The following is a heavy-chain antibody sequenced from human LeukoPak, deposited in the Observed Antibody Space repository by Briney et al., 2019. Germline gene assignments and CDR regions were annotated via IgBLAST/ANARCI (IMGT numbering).Heavy chain of an antibody. D-gene: IGHD3-22*01. Sequence: SETLSLTCTVSGGSVSSGSYYWSWIRQPPGKGLEWIGYIYYSGSTNYNPSLKSRVTISVDTSKNQFSLKLSSVTAADTAVYYCARDRPRKEYYYDSSGYISHYCGMDVWGQGTTVTVSS. V-gene: IGHV4-61*01. CDR2: IYYSGST. CDR3: ARDRPRKEYYYDSSGYISHYCGMDV. CDR1: GGSVSSGSYY. J-gene: IGHJ6*02.